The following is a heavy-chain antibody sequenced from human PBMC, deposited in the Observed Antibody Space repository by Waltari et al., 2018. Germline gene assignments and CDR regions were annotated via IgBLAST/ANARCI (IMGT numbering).Heavy chain of an antibody. V-gene: IGHV1-2*02. CDR3: ARDLFPNFWSGYGFDI. D-gene: IGHD3-3*01. J-gene: IGHJ3*02. Sequence: QVHLVQSGAEVKKPGASVRVSCKTSGYTFSDYYIYWVRQAPGQGLEWVGWINPKSGATNPAQKFQGRVTLTRDTSTSTVYMELRGLTSDDTAIYYCARDLFPNFWSGYGFDIWGQGTKVTVSS. CDR2: INPKSGAT. CDR1: GYTFSDYY.